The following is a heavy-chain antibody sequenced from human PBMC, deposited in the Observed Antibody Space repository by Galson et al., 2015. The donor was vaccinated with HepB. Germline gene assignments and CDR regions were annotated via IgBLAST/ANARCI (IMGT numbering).Heavy chain of an antibody. D-gene: IGHD2-15*01. CDR2: ITNTGSHT. J-gene: IGHJ4*02. V-gene: IGHV3-23*01. CDR3: AKDAIRASLHMWYFHY. CDR1: GFAFDNYA. Sequence: SLRLSCAASGFAFDNYAMNWVRQAPGKGLEWVASITNTGSHTYYADSGRGRFTLSRDNSKNTVSLQMNSLTADDTAVYYCAKDAIRASLHMWYFHYWGPGTLVAVSS.